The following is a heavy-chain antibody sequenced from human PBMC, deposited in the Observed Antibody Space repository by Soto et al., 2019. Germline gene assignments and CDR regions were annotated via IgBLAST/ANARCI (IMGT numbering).Heavy chain of an antibody. Sequence: PGGSLRLSCAASGFTFSSYAMSWVRQAPGKGLEWVSAISGSGGSTYYADSVKGRFTISRDNSKNTLYLQMNSLRAEDTAVYYRAKYDFWSGHTGYYYGMDVWGQGTTVTAP. V-gene: IGHV3-23*01. CDR1: GFTFSSYA. CDR2: ISGSGGST. J-gene: IGHJ6*02. CDR3: AKYDFWSGHTGYYYGMDV. D-gene: IGHD3-3*01.